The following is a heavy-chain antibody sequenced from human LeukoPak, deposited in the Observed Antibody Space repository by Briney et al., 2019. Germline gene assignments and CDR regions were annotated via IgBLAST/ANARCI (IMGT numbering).Heavy chain of an antibody. V-gene: IGHV2-5*02. CDR3: AHGGVTGTKY. CDR2: IYWDDDK. CDR1: GFSLSTNGVG. Sequence: SGPTLVKPTQTLTLTCTFSGFSLSTNGVGVGWVRQPPGKALEWLALIYWDDDKRYSPSLKTRLSITKDTSKNQVVLTMTNMGPVDTATYYCAHGGVTGTKYWGQGTLVTVPS. J-gene: IGHJ4*02. D-gene: IGHD1-20*01.